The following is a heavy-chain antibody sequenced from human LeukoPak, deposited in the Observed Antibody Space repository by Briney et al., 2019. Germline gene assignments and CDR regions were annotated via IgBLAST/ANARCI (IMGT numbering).Heavy chain of an antibody. Sequence: SQTLSLTCAISGDSVSSNSAAWNWIRQSPSRGLEWLGRTYYRSKWYNDYAVSVKSRITINPDTSKNQFSLQLNSVTPEDTAVYYCARGPVNCSGGSCYFLNYYYYGMDVWGQGTTVTVSS. CDR1: GDSVSSNSAA. CDR3: ARGPVNCSGGSCYFLNYYYYGMDV. V-gene: IGHV6-1*01. CDR2: TYYRSKWYN. J-gene: IGHJ6*02. D-gene: IGHD2-15*01.